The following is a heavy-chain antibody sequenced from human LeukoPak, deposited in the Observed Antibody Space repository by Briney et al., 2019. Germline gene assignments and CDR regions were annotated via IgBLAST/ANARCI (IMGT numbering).Heavy chain of an antibody. J-gene: IGHJ4*02. CDR1: GGSISSSSYY. D-gene: IGHD6-19*01. CDR2: IYNSEST. Sequence: SETLSLTCTVSGGSISSSSYYWGWIRQPPGKGLEWIGYIYNSESTNYNPSLKSRVTISGDTSKNQFSLKLSSVTAADTAVYYCARHRLGRWAVAGFDYWGQGTLVAVTS. V-gene: IGHV4-61*05. CDR3: ARHRLGRWAVAGFDY.